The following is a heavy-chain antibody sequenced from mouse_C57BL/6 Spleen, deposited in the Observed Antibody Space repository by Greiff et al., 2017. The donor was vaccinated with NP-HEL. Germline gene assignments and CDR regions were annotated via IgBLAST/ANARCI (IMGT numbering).Heavy chain of an antibody. J-gene: IGHJ3*01. Sequence: QVQLQQSGAELVKPGASVKISCKASGYTFTSYWITWVKQRPGQGLEWIGDIYPGSGSTNYNEKFKSKATLTVDTSSSTAYMQLSSLTSEDSAVYYCARWGYDYDGFAYWGQGTLVTVSA. CDR3: ARWGYDYDGFAY. D-gene: IGHD2-4*01. V-gene: IGHV1-55*01. CDR2: IYPGSGST. CDR1: GYTFTSYW.